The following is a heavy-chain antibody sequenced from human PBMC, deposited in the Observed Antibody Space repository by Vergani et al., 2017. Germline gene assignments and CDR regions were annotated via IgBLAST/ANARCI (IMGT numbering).Heavy chain of an antibody. CDR2: TWYDGNNK. V-gene: IGHV3-33*01. J-gene: IGHJ5*02. CDR3: ARDLRLLYNRFDP. CDR1: GFTFSSHS. D-gene: IGHD1-14*01. Sequence: QVQLVESEGGVVQPGRSLTLSCVASGFTFSSHSMHWVRQAPGKGLEWVAVTWYDGNNKQYADSVKGRFPISRDNSKSTMYLQMNSLRDEDTGVYYCARDLRLLYNRFDPWGQGTLVTVSS.